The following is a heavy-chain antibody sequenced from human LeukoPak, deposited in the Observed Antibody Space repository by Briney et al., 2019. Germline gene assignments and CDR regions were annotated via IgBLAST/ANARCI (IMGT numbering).Heavy chain of an antibody. Sequence: SGFXXXSYGMHWVRQAPGKGLEWVAVIWYDGSNKYYADSVKGRFTISRDNSKNTLYVQMNSLRAEDTAVYYCASLGYCSSTSCPDYYYGMDVWGQGTTVTVSS. D-gene: IGHD2-2*01. J-gene: IGHJ6*02. CDR1: GFXXXSYG. CDR3: ASLGYCSSTSCPDYYYGMDV. CDR2: IWYDGSNK. V-gene: IGHV3-33*01.